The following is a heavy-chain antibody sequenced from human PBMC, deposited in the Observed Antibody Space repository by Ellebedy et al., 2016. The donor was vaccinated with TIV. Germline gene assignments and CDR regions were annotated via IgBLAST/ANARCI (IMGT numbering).Heavy chain of an antibody. V-gene: IGHV4-39*01. CDR1: GDSLSSTAYY. J-gene: IGHJ3*01. Sequence: MPSETLSLTCTVSGDSLSSTAYYWAWIRQPPGKGLEWIGSISYTGRTFYTPSLKRRVTMSVDTSKNQFSLTLNSVTAADTAVYYCARYCGADCYLDKNTFHVWGQGTMVTVSS. D-gene: IGHD2-21*02. CDR3: ARYCGADCYLDKNTFHV. CDR2: ISYTGRT.